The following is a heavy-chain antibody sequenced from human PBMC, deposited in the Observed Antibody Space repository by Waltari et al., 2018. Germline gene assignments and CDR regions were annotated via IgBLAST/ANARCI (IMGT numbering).Heavy chain of an antibody. CDR2: IYYRGST. CDR1: GGSISSYY. D-gene: IGHD3-22*01. J-gene: IGHJ3*02. CDR3: ARARYYYDSSGYYGAFDI. V-gene: IGHV4-59*01. Sequence: QVQLQESGPGLVKPSETLSLTCTVSGGSISSYYWSWIRQPPGKGLEWIGYIYYRGSTNDTPSLKSRVTISVDTSKNQFSLKLSSVTAADTAVYYCARARYYYDSSGYYGAFDIWGQGTMVTVSS.